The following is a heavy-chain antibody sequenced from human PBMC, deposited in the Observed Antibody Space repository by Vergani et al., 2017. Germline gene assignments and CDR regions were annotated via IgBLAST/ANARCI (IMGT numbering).Heavy chain of an antibody. CDR3: ARSSNRGSTGFDY. CDR2: IDWDDDK. CDR1: GFSLSTSGMR. Sequence: QVTLQESGPALVKPTQTLTLTCPFSGFSLSTSGMRVSWIRQPPGKALEWLARIDWDDDKFYSTSLQTRLNISKDTSKNQVVLTMTNMDPVDTATYYCARSSNRGSTGFDYWGQGTLVTVSS. V-gene: IGHV2-70*04. J-gene: IGHJ4*02. D-gene: IGHD7-27*01.